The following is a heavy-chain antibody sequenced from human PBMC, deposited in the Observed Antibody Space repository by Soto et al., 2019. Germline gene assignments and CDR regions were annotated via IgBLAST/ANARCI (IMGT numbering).Heavy chain of an antibody. CDR2: INHSGST. J-gene: IGHJ5*02. Sequence: QVQLQQWGAGLLKPSETLSLTCAVYGGSFSGYYWSWIRQPPGKGLEWIGEINHSGSTNYNPSLKSRVTISADTSKNQFSLKLSSVTAADTAVYYCARAWKITIFGYNWFDPWGQGTLVTVSS. D-gene: IGHD3-3*01. V-gene: IGHV4-34*01. CDR3: ARAWKITIFGYNWFDP. CDR1: GGSFSGYY.